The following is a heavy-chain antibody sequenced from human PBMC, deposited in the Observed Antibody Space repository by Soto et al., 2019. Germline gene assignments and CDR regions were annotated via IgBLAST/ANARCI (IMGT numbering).Heavy chain of an antibody. V-gene: IGHV3-23*01. CDR3: ASGYSYGSWFDP. CDR1: GFTFSSYA. D-gene: IGHD5-18*01. CDR2: ISGSGGST. J-gene: IGHJ5*02. Sequence: LRLSCAASGFTFSSYAMSWVRQAPGKGLEWVSAISGSGGSTYYADSVKGRFTISRDNSKNTLCLQMNSLRAEDTAVYYCASGYSYGSWFDPWGQGTLVTVSS.